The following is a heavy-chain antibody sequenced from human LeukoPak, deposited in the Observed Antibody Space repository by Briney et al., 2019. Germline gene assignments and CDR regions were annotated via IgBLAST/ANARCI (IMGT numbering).Heavy chain of an antibody. CDR1: GFTFSSYG. D-gene: IGHD6-13*01. J-gene: IGHJ4*02. Sequence: PGRSLRLSCAASGFTFSSYGMHWVRQAPGKGLEWVAVISYDGSNKYYADSVKGRFTISRDNSKNTLYLQMNSLRAEDTAVYYCAKDTAAGTWDYFDYWGQGTLVTVSS. CDR2: ISYDGSNK. CDR3: AKDTAAGTWDYFDY. V-gene: IGHV3-30*18.